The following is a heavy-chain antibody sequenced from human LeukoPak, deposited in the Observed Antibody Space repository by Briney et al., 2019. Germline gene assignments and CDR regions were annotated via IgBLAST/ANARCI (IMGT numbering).Heavy chain of an antibody. J-gene: IGHJ4*02. CDR2: IYPGDSDT. CDR3: ARLGLRIAVAGTGFDY. CDR1: GYIFTSYW. Sequence: GESLQISCKGSGYIFTSYWIGWVRQLPGKGLEWMGIIYPGDSDTRYSPSFQGQVTISADKSISTAYLQWSSLKASDTAMYYCARLGLRIAVAGTGFDYWGQGTLVTVSS. D-gene: IGHD6-19*01. V-gene: IGHV5-51*01.